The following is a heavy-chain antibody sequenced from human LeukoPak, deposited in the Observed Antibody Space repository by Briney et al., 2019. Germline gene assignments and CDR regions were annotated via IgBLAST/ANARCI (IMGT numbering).Heavy chain of an antibody. V-gene: IGHV3-30-3*01. J-gene: IGHJ4*02. Sequence: GRSLRLSCAASGFTFSSYAIHWVRQAPGKGLEWVAVISYDGSNKYYGDSVKGRFTISRDNSKNTLYLQMNTLRAEDTAVYYCARVRYSGSYPGVFEYWGQGTLVTVSS. D-gene: IGHD1-26*01. CDR3: ARVRYSGSYPGVFEY. CDR2: ISYDGSNK. CDR1: GFTFSSYA.